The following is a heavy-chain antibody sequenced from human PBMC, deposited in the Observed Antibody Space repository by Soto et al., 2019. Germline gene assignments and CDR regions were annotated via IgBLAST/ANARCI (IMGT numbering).Heavy chain of an antibody. J-gene: IGHJ4*02. Sequence: GGSLRLSCAASGFTFDDYAMHWVRQAPGKGLEWVSGISWNSGSIGYADSVKGRFTISRDNAKNSLYLQMNSLRAEDTALYYCAKGSFMVRGVPPDYWGQGTLVPVSS. CDR2: ISWNSGSI. V-gene: IGHV3-9*01. CDR3: AKGSFMVRGVPPDY. D-gene: IGHD3-10*01. CDR1: GFTFDDYA.